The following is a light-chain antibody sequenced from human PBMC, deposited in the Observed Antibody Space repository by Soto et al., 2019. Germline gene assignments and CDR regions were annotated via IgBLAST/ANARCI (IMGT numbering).Light chain of an antibody. CDR2: EGN. J-gene: IGLJ2*01. Sequence: QSALTQPASVSGSPGQSITISCTGTSGDIGTYNLVSWYQQHPGRAPKLIIFEGNKRPSGVSNRVSASKSGNTASLAVSGLQAEDEADYHCCSYAGRSTVICGGGTKLTVL. CDR1: SGDIGTYNL. V-gene: IGLV2-23*01. CDR3: CSYAGRSTVI.